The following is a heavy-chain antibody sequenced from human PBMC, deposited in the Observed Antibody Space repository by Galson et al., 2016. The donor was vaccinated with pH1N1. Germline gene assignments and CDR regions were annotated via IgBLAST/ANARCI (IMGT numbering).Heavy chain of an antibody. CDR2: VLYDGTNE. J-gene: IGHJ6*02. D-gene: IGHD3-22*01. Sequence: SLRLSCAASGFTFNNFAMHWVRQAPGKGLEWVAVVLYDGTNEYLADSVKGRFTVSRDNSKNTLHLQMNSLRPEDTAVYYCARGPKSSSGWTFYYFGMDVWGHGTTVIVS. CDR1: GFTFNNFA. V-gene: IGHV3-30-3*01. CDR3: ARGPKSSSGWTFYYFGMDV.